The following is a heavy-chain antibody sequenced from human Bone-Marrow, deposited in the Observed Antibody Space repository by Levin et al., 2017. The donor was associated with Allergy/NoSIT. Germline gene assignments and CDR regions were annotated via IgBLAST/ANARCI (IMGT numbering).Heavy chain of an antibody. CDR1: GFTFSSYG. CDR2: ISYDGSNK. J-gene: IGHJ4*02. CDR3: AKDYYGSGSYPDY. Sequence: GGSLRLSCAASGFTFSSYGMHWVRQAPGKGLEWVAVISYDGSNKYYADSVKGRFTISRDNSKNTLYLQMNSLRAEDTAVYYCAKDYYGSGSYPDYWGQGTLVTVSS. V-gene: IGHV3-30*18. D-gene: IGHD3-10*01.